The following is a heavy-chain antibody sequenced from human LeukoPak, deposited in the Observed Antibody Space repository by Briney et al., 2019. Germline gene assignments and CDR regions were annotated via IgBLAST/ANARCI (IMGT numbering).Heavy chain of an antibody. Sequence: PGGSLRLSCSASGFTFSSYAMHWVRQAPGKGLEYVSAISSNGGSTYYADSVKGRFTISRDNSKNTLYLQMNSLRAEDTAVYYCARVYGHAFDIWGQGTMVTVSS. CDR1: GFTFSSYA. V-gene: IGHV3-64*04. CDR3: ARVYGHAFDI. D-gene: IGHD4-17*01. J-gene: IGHJ3*02. CDR2: ISSNGGST.